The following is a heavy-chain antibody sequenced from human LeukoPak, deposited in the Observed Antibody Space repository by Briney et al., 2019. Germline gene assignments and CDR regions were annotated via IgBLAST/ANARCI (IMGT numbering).Heavy chain of an antibody. CDR3: ARGLSLWFGELFDY. V-gene: IGHV1-46*01. CDR1: GFTFTDYF. D-gene: IGHD3-10*01. J-gene: IGHJ4*02. CDR2: INYSGVIT. Sequence: ASVKVSCKASGFTFTDYFMHWVRQAPGQGLEWMGIINYSGVITSYAPEFQGRVTMTSDTSTSTVYMELSSLRSEDTGVYYCARGLSLWFGELFDYWGQGTLVTVSS.